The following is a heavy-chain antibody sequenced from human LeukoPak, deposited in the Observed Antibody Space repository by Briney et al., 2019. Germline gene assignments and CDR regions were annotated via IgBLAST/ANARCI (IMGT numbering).Heavy chain of an antibody. J-gene: IGHJ4*02. CDR3: VGRYMATSAEDFDY. CDR1: GFTFSSHW. CDR2: MNQEGSEI. V-gene: IGHV3-7*01. D-gene: IGHD3-16*02. Sequence: GGSLRLSCAASGFTFSSHWMTWVRQAPGKGLEWVANMNQEGSEIYYVDSVRGRFIISRDNAKKSLYLQMNTLRAEDTAVYYCVGRYMATSAEDFDYWGQGTLVTVFS.